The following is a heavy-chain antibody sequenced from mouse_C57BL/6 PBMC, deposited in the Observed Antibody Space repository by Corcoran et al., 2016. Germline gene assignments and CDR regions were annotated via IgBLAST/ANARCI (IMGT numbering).Heavy chain of an antibody. CDR2: INTYSGVP. J-gene: IGHJ4*01. CDR1: GYTFTTYG. CDR3: ARRPYGYDAMDY. Sequence: QIQLVQSGPELKKPGETVKISCKASGYTFTTYGMSWVKQAPGKGLKWMGWINTYSGVPTYADDFKGRFAFSLETSASTAYLQINNLKNEDTATYFCARRPYGYDAMDYWGQGTSVTVSS. V-gene: IGHV9-3*01. D-gene: IGHD1-1*02.